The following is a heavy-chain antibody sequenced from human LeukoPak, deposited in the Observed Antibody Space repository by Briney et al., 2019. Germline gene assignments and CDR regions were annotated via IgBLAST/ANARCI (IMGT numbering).Heavy chain of an antibody. Sequence: SVKVSCKASGYTFTSYAMHWVRQVPGQRLEWMGRIIPILGIANYAQKFQGRVTITADKSTSTAYMELSSLRSEDTAVYYCASSETRPKLGSDYWGQGTLVTVSS. D-gene: IGHD7-27*01. V-gene: IGHV1-69*04. CDR1: GYTFTSYA. J-gene: IGHJ4*02. CDR3: ASSETRPKLGSDY. CDR2: IIPILGIA.